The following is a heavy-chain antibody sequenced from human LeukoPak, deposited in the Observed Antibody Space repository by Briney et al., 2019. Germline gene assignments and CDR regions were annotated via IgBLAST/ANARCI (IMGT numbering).Heavy chain of an antibody. D-gene: IGHD3-10*01. CDR3: ANINEIGLWFGETLLDY. CDR2: ISGSGGST. Sequence: GGSLRLSCAASGFTFSSYAMSWVRQAPGKGLEWVSAISGSGGSTYYADSVKGRFTISRDNSKNTLYLQMNSLRAEDTAVYYCANINEIGLWFGETLLDYWGQGTLVTVSS. J-gene: IGHJ4*02. V-gene: IGHV3-23*01. CDR1: GFTFSSYA.